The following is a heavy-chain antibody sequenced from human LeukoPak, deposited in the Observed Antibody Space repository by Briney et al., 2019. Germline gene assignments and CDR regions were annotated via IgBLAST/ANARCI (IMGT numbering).Heavy chain of an antibody. CDR3: ARTQYYDILTGYYTGDAFDI. CDR1: GYTFTSHG. D-gene: IGHD3-9*01. Sequence: GASVKVSCKASGYTFTSHGITWVRQAPGQGLEWVGWISTYNGDTNYAQKLQGRVTMTTDTSTSTAYMELRSLRSDDTAVYYCARTQYYDILTGYYTGDAFDIWGQGTMVTVSS. V-gene: IGHV1-18*01. J-gene: IGHJ3*02. CDR2: ISTYNGDT.